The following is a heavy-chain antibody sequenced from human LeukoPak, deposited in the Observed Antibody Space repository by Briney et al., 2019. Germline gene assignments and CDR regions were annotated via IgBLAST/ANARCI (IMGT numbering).Heavy chain of an antibody. CDR1: GFTLTSIS. Sequence: GGSLRLSCAASGFTLTSISMNWVRQAPGDGLGWGSFISISSSYIYYADSLKGRFTISRDNARTSLFLQMSSLRAEDTAVYYCARVRPGQWLLRDAFDIWGQGTMVTVSS. V-gene: IGHV3-21*01. CDR2: ISISSSYI. J-gene: IGHJ3*02. CDR3: ARVRPGQWLLRDAFDI. D-gene: IGHD6-19*01.